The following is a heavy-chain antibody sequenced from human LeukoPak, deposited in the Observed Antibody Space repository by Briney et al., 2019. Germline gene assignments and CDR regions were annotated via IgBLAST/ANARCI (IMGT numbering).Heavy chain of an antibody. CDR2: MNPNSGNT. CDR1: GYTFTSYD. Sequence: ASVKASCKASGYTFTSYDINWVRQATGQGLEWMGRMNPNSGNTGYAQKFQGRVTMTRNTSISTAYMELSSLRSEDTAVYYCARGLTYYYDSSGYYLDYWGQGTLVTVSS. J-gene: IGHJ4*02. D-gene: IGHD3-22*01. CDR3: ARGLTYYYDSSGYYLDY. V-gene: IGHV1-8*01.